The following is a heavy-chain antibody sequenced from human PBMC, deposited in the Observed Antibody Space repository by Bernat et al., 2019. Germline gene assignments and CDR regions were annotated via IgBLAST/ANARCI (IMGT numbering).Heavy chain of an antibody. V-gene: IGHV4-39*01. J-gene: IGHJ4*02. CDR3: ASQLGPYYDFWSGYSAYYFDY. D-gene: IGHD3-3*01. CDR1: GGSISSSSYY. Sequence: QLQLQESGPGLVKPSETLSLTCTVSGGSISSSSYYWGWIRQPPGKGLEWIGSIYYSGSTYYNPSLKSRVTISVDTSKNQFSLKLSSVTAADTAVYYCASQLGPYYDFWSGYSAYYFDYWGQGTLVTVSS. CDR2: IYYSGST.